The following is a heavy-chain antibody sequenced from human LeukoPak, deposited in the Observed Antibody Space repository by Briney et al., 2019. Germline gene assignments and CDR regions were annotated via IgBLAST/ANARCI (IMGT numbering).Heavy chain of an antibody. J-gene: IGHJ4*02. CDR2: IIPILGIA. CDR1: GGTFSSYA. CDR3: ASNYYDSSGHWPYFDY. D-gene: IGHD3-22*01. V-gene: IGHV1-69*04. Sequence: ASVKVSCKASGGTFSSYAISWVRQAPGQGLEWMGRIIPILGIANYAQKFQGRVTITADKSTSTAYMELSSLRSEDTAVYYCASNYYDSSGHWPYFDYWGQGTLVTVSS.